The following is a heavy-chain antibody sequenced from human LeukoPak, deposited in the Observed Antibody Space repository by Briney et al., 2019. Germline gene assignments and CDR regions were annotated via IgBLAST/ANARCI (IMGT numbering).Heavy chain of an antibody. CDR3: ARGSNTYYDFWSGYYTGWYYYYYMDV. V-gene: IGHV1-8*01. CDR1: GYTFTSYD. D-gene: IGHD3-3*01. CDR2: MNPNSGNT. Sequence: GASVKLSCKASGYTFTSYDINWVRQATGQGLEWMGWMNPNSGNTGYAQKFQGRVTMTRNTSISTAYMELSSLRSEDTAVYYCARGSNTYYDFWSGYYTGWYYYYYMDVWGKGTTVTVSS. J-gene: IGHJ6*03.